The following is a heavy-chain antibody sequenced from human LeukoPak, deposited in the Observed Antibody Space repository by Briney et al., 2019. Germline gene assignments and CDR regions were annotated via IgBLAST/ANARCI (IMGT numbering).Heavy chain of an antibody. CDR2: IYYSGST. Sequence: SETLSLTCTVSGGSISSSSYYWGWIRQPPGKGLEWIGSIYYSGSTYYNPSLKSRVTISVDSSKNQFSLKLTSVTAADTAVYYCERQAKKLNVCDPWGEGTGVTVS. J-gene: IGHJ5*02. CDR3: ERQAKKLNVCDP. CDR1: GGSISSSSYY. D-gene: IGHD5-24*01. V-gene: IGHV4-39*01.